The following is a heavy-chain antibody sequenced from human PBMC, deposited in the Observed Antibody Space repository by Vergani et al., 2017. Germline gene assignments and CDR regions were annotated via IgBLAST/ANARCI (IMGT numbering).Heavy chain of an antibody. CDR1: GFTFSSYC. J-gene: IGHJ4*02. CDR3: ERTSRGIWYYFDD. CDR2: ISSSSSYI. D-gene: IGHD3-16*01. V-gene: IGHV3-21*01. Sequence: VQLVESGGGVVQPGRSLRLSCAASGFTFSSYCMHWVRQAPGKGLEWVSSISSSSSYIYYADSVKGRFTISRDNAKNSLYLQMNSLGAEDTAVYYCERTSRGIWYYFDDWGQGTLVTVSS.